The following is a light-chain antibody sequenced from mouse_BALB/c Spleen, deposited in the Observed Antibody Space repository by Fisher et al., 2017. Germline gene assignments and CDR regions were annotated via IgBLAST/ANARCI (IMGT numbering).Light chain of an antibody. CDR2: STS. V-gene: IGKV4-80*01. Sequence: IVITQTPAIMSASLGEEITLTCSASSSVSYMHWYQQKSGTSPKLLIYSTSNLASGVPSRFSGSGSGTFYSLTISSVEAEDAADYYCHQWSSNPLTFGAGTKLELK. CDR3: HQWSSNPLT. J-gene: IGKJ5*01. CDR1: SSVSY.